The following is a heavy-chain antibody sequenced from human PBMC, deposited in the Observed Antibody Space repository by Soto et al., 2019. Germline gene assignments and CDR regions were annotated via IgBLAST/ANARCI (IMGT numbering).Heavy chain of an antibody. CDR1: GFTFSSYD. Sequence: QVQLVESGGGVVQPGRSLRLSCAASGFTFSSYDIHWVRQAPGKGLEWVALISYDGNNKYYADSVKGRFTISRDNSKNTLYLQMNSLRAEDTAVYYCAKLINRVRGVIMDAFDIWGQGTMVTVSS. J-gene: IGHJ3*02. CDR3: AKLINRVRGVIMDAFDI. V-gene: IGHV3-30*18. D-gene: IGHD3-10*01. CDR2: ISYDGNNK.